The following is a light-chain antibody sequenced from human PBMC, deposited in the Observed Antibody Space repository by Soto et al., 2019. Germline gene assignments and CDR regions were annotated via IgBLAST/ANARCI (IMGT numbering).Light chain of an antibody. CDR1: QDINKN. CDR2: DAS. CDR3: QHYNSYSEA. J-gene: IGKJ1*01. Sequence: IQMTQSRSCLPSPVVHRDTIPCQASQDINKNLIWYQQKPGKAPKLLIYDASDLETGVPSRFSGSGSGTDFTFTISSLQPDDFATYYCQHYNSYSEAFGQGIKVDIK. V-gene: IGKV1-33*01.